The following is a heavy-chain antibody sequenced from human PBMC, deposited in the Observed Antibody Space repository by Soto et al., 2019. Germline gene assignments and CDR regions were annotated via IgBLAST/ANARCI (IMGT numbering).Heavy chain of an antibody. Sequence: QVQLEQSGGEVKKPGASVKVSCKASGYTFTSYGISWVRQAPGQGLEWMGWINAYNGNTNYAQKLQVRVTMTTDTSTSIAYMELRSLRSDDTAVYYCATDVGYGLIDYWGQGTLVTVSS. CDR2: INAYNGNT. V-gene: IGHV1-18*01. J-gene: IGHJ4*02. D-gene: IGHD5-18*01. CDR3: ATDVGYGLIDY. CDR1: GYTFTSYG.